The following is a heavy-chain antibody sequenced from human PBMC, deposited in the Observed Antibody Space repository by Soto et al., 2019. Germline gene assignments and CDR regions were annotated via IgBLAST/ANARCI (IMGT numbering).Heavy chain of an antibody. CDR2: IWYDGSNK. J-gene: IGHJ4*02. D-gene: IGHD3-22*01. V-gene: IGHV3-33*01. CDR3: ARDQLGRDDSSGYYRTFGY. CDR1: GFTFSSYG. Sequence: PGGSLRLSCAASGFTFSSYGMHWVRQAPGKGLEWVAVIWYDGSNKYYADSVKGRFTISRDNSKNTLYLQMNSLRAEDTAVYYCARDQLGRDDSSGYYRTFGYWGQGTLVTVSS.